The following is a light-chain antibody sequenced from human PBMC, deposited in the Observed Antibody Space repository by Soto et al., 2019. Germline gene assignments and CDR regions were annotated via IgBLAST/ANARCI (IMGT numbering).Light chain of an antibody. CDR3: QQYSSPGT. J-gene: IGKJ1*01. CDR1: QSVSNND. CDR2: VAT. V-gene: IGKV3-20*01. Sequence: DIVLTQSPGTLSLSPGERATLSCRASQSVSNNDLAWYQQKPDQAPRLLIYVATNRATGITDRFSGSGSGTDFNHTISRLEPEDFAVYYWQQYSSPGTFGQGTKVEIK.